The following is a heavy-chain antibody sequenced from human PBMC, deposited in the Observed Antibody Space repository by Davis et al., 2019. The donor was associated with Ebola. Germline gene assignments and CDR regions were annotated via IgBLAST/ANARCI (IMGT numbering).Heavy chain of an antibody. Sequence: GESLKISCAASGFTFSSYDMHWVRQAPGRGLEWVAFVRSHGSDDHYADSVKGRFTISRDNSKNTLYLQMNSLRAEDTAVYYCARHGLRFDYWGQGTLVTVSS. D-gene: IGHD5-12*01. J-gene: IGHJ4*02. CDR1: GFTFSSYD. CDR3: ARHGLRFDY. CDR2: VRSHGSDD. V-gene: IGHV3-30*02.